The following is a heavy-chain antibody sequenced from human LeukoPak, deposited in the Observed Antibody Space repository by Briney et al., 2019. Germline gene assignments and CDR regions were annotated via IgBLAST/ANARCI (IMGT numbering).Heavy chain of an antibody. CDR1: GYYTFTSYG. V-gene: IGHV1-18*01. Sequence: ASVKVSCKASGYYTFTSYGINWVRQAPGQGLEWMGWINPYNGNTNYAQKFQGRVTMTTDTSTGTAYTELRSQRSDDTAVYYCASAAIDRWELLTHAFDIWGQGTMVTVSS. D-gene: IGHD1-26*01. CDR2: INPYNGNT. J-gene: IGHJ3*02. CDR3: ASAAIDRWELLTHAFDI.